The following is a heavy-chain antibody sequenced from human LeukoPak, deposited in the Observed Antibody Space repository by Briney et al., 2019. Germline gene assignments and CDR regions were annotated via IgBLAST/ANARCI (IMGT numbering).Heavy chain of an antibody. Sequence: SETLSLTCTVSGGSISSYYWSWIRQPPGQGLEWIGYIYYSGSTNYNTSLKSRVTISVDTSKNQFSLKLSSVTAADTAVYYCARAKQLDEFDYWGQGTLVTVSS. CDR2: IYYSGST. V-gene: IGHV4-59*08. J-gene: IGHJ4*02. CDR3: ARAKQLDEFDY. D-gene: IGHD1-1*01. CDR1: GGSISSYY.